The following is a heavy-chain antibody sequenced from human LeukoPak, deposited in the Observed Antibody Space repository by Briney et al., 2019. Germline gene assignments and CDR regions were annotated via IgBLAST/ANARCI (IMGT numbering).Heavy chain of an antibody. D-gene: IGHD3-16*02. CDR3: ARVYYLWESYRYLFDY. Sequence: ASVKVSCKASGYTFTGNYIYWVRQAPGQGLEWMGWINPNSGSTDYAHKLQGRVTMTRDTSINTAYMELSRLRSDDTAIYYCARVYYLWESYRYLFDYWGQGSLVTVSS. CDR1: GYTFTGNY. J-gene: IGHJ4*02. CDR2: INPNSGST. V-gene: IGHV1-2*02.